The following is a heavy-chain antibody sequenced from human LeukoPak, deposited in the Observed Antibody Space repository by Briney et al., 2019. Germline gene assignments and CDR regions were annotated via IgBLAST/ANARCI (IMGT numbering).Heavy chain of an antibody. CDR2: ISSSSSYI. D-gene: IGHD6-13*01. Sequence: GGSLRLSCAASGFTFSSYSMNWVRQTPGKGLEWVSSISSSSSYIYYADSVKGRFTISRDNAKNSLYLQMNSLRAEDTAVYYCARRGYSSSWYVDYWGQGTLVTVSS. J-gene: IGHJ4*02. CDR3: ARRGYSSSWYVDY. CDR1: GFTFSSYS. V-gene: IGHV3-21*01.